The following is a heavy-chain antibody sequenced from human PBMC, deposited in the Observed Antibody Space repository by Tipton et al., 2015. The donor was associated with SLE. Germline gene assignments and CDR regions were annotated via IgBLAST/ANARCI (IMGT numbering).Heavy chain of an antibody. CDR3: GSNYYDSSGPYYFDY. V-gene: IGHV4-59*11. Sequence: TLSLTCTVSGGSISSHYWSWIRQPPGKGLEWIGYIYYSGSTNYNPSLKSRVTISVDTSKNQFSLKLSSVTAADTAVYYCGSNYYDSSGPYYFDYWGQGTLVTVSS. CDR2: IYYSGST. J-gene: IGHJ4*02. D-gene: IGHD3-22*01. CDR1: GGSISSHY.